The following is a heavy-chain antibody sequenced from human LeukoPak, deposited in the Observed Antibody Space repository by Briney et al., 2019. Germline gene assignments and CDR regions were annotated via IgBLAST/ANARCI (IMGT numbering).Heavy chain of an antibody. J-gene: IGHJ6*02. CDR1: GGSISSYY. Sequence: SETLSLTCTVSGGSISSYYWSWIRQPPGKGLEWIGEINHSGSTNYNPSLKSRVTISVDTSKNQFSLKLSSVTAADTAVYYCARNLRVLRFLEWLTYYGMDVWGQGTTVTVSS. V-gene: IGHV4-34*01. CDR2: INHSGST. D-gene: IGHD3-3*01. CDR3: ARNLRVLRFLEWLTYYGMDV.